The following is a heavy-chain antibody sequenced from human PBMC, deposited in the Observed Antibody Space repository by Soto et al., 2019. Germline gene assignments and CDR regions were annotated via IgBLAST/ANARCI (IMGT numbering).Heavy chain of an antibody. CDR3: ARNSDTSGNYVFDF. J-gene: IGHJ4*02. CDR2: IRGNSAST. CDR1: GFTFGHFA. V-gene: IGHV3-23*01. D-gene: IGHD3-10*02. Sequence: GGSLRLSCAGSGFTFGHFAMSWVRQAPGKALEWVSSIRGNSASTFYADSVEGRFTISRDNSKNSVYLQMSSLRAEDTAVYYCARNSDTSGNYVFDFWGQGTLVTVSS.